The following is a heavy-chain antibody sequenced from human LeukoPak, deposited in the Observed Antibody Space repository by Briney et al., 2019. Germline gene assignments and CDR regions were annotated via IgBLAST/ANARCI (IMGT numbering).Heavy chain of an antibody. CDR3: AKDRGDGYSRSFFDY. D-gene: IGHD5-24*01. CDR2: ISGSGGST. J-gene: IGHJ4*02. CDR1: RFTFSSYA. Sequence: GGSLRLSCAASRFTFSSYAMSWVRQAPGKGLEWVSAISGSGGSTYYADSVKGRFTISRDNSKNTLYLQMNSLRAEDTAVYYCAKDRGDGYSRSFFDYWGQGTLVTVSS. V-gene: IGHV3-23*01.